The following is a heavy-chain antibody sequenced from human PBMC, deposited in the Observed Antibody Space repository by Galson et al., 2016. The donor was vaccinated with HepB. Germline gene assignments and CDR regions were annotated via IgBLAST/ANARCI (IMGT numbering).Heavy chain of an antibody. CDR1: GFTFSSHA. CDR3: ARDHSTRTGYCSGGSCYAFDYDMDV. CDR2: ISGRGVTT. Sequence: SLRLSCAASGFTFSSHAMSWVRQSPGKGLEWVSGISGRGVTTYYADSVKGRFTISRDNSKDTLYLQMTSLRGDDTSIYYWARDHSTRTGYCSGGSCYAFDYDMDVWGTGTTVTVPS. V-gene: IGHV3-23*01. J-gene: IGHJ6*03. D-gene: IGHD2-15*01.